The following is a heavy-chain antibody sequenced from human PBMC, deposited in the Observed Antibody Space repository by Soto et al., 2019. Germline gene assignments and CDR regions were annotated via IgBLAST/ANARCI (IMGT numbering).Heavy chain of an antibody. J-gene: IGHJ4*02. V-gene: IGHV4-59*12. CDR2: IYYSGST. D-gene: IGHD5-12*01. Sequence: SETLSVTCTVSGGSISSYYWSWSRQPPGKGLEWIGYIYYSGSTNYNPSLKSRVTISVDRSKNQFSLKLSSVTAADTAVYYCAAGGGLPRYYWGQGTLVTVSS. CDR1: GGSISSYY. CDR3: AAGGGLPRYY.